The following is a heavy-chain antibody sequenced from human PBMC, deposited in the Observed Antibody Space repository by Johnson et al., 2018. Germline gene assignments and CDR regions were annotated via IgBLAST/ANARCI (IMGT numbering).Heavy chain of an antibody. CDR1: GYTFTSYA. CDR3: ARWAVADGNQH. J-gene: IGHJ1*01. CDR2: INAGNGNT. D-gene: IGHD6-19*01. Sequence: QVQLVQSGAEVKKPGASVKVSCNASGYTFTSYAMHWVRQAPGQRLEWMGWINAGNGNTKYSQKFQGRVTITRDTSASTAYMELSSLRSEDTAVYYCARWAVADGNQHWGQGTLVTVSS. V-gene: IGHV1-3*01.